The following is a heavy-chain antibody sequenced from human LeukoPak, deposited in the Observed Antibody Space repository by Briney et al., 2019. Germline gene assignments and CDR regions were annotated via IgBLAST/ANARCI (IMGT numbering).Heavy chain of an antibody. J-gene: IGHJ4*02. V-gene: IGHV4-39*01. CDR1: GGSISSSSYY. CDR2: IYYSGST. Sequence: SETLSLTCTVSGGSISSSSYYWGWIRQPPGKGLEWIGSIYYSGSTYYNPPLKTRVTISVDTSKNQFSLKLSSVTAADTAVYYCARQRGYSYGPWYFDYWGQGTLVTVSS. D-gene: IGHD5-18*01. CDR3: ARQRGYSYGPWYFDY.